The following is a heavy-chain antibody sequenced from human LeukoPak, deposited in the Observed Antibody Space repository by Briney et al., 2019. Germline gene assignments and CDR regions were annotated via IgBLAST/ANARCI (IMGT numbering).Heavy chain of an antibody. CDR2: IYYSGST. D-gene: IGHD5-12*01. V-gene: IGHV4-59*01. J-gene: IGHJ4*02. CDR3: ASGYGKFDY. CDR1: GGSMSSYY. Sequence: SETLSLTCTVSGGSMSSYYWSWIGQPPGKGLEWIGYIYYSGSTNYNPSLKSRVTISVDTSKNQFSLKLSSVTAADTAVYYCASGYGKFDYWGQGTLVTVSS.